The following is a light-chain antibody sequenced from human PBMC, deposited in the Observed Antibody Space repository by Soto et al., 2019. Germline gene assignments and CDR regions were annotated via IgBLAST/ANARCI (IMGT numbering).Light chain of an antibody. CDR1: GSDVGDSSH. CDR3: CLSPGSLTWL. CDR2: EVN. Sequence: QSALTQPRSVSGSPGQSVTISCSATGSDVGDSSHVSWYQLHPGPAPKLMIDEVNNRPSGVPDRFSGSKSASTASLTSSGLQDEDEAEYYCCLSPGSLTWLFGGGTKLTVL. J-gene: IGLJ3*02. V-gene: IGLV2-11*01.